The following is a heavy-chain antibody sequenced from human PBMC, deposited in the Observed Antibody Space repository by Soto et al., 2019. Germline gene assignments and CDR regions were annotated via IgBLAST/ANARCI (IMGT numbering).Heavy chain of an antibody. Sequence: ASVKVSCKASGYTFTRYGISWVRQAPGQGLEWMGWISGYNGDTKYAQKFQGRVTMTVDTSTTTAYMELRSLTSDGRAVYYCAKNGQPPYYYGMDVWGQGTTVTVS. D-gene: IGHD2-8*01. CDR2: ISGYNGDT. CDR1: GYTFTRYG. CDR3: AKNGQPPYYYGMDV. J-gene: IGHJ6*02. V-gene: IGHV1-18*01.